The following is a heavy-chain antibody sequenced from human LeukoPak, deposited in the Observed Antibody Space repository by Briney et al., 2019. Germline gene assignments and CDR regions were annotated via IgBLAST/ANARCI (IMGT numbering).Heavy chain of an antibody. CDR1: GFTFCSYG. J-gene: IGHJ4*02. D-gene: IGHD6-19*01. CDR2: ISYDGSNK. Sequence: GGSLRLSCAASGFTFCSYGMHWVRQAPGKGLEWVAVISYDGSNKYYADSVKGRFTISRDNSKNTLYLQMNSLRAEDTAVYYCARLTRVAVAGPIDYWGQGTLVTVSS. CDR3: ARLTRVAVAGPIDY. V-gene: IGHV3-30*03.